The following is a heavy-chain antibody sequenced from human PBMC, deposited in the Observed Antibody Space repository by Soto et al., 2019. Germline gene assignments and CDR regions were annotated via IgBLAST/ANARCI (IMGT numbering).Heavy chain of an antibody. CDR2: ICYGGST. V-gene: IGHV4-59*01. D-gene: IGHD2-21*01. Sequence: QVQLQESGPRLVRPSETLSLTCTASGGSISSYYCNWIRQPPGTALEWIGDICYGGSTSYNPSRTSSVTISVDMYKNPFFVDLSSGTPAVTSFYYCGRGLRKTDVVGSPSRIGYWGQGALVSGSS. J-gene: IGHJ4*02. CDR3: GRGLRKTDVVGSPSRIGY. CDR1: GGSISSYY.